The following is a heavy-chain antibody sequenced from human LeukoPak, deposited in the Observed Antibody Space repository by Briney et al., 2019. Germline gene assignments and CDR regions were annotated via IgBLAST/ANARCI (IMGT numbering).Heavy chain of an antibody. CDR3: ARSPELWLSRAVYFQH. Sequence: GASVKVSCKASGYTFSNYGISWVRQAPGQGLEWMGWISAYNGNTNYAQKFQGRVTMITDTSTSTAYMELRSLRSDDTAVYYCARSPELWLSRAVYFQHWGQGTLVTVSS. D-gene: IGHD5-18*01. J-gene: IGHJ1*01. V-gene: IGHV1-18*01. CDR2: ISAYNGNT. CDR1: GYTFSNYG.